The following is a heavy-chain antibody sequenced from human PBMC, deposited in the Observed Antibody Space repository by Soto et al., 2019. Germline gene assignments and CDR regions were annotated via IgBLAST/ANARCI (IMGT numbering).Heavy chain of an antibody. CDR2: IRNKAKSYTT. J-gene: IGHJ4*02. CDR1: GFTFSDHY. Sequence: SCVVSGFTFSDHYKDWVRQAPGKGLEWVGRIRNKAKSYTTDYAASVKGRLTISRDDSKNSLYLQMNSLKAEDTAVYYCVTPGHGGTSFDYWGQGTLVTVSS. D-gene: IGHD2-15*01. V-gene: IGHV3-72*01. CDR3: VTPGHGGTSFDY.